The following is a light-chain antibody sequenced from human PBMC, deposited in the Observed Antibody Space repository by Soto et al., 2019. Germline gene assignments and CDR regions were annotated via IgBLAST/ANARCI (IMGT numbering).Light chain of an antibody. CDR2: VEGSGSY. CDR3: ETWDTNTRV. V-gene: IGLV4-60*02. CDR1: SGHNTYI. Sequence: QPVLTQASSASGSLGSSVKLTCTLSSGHNTYIIAWHQQQPGKAPRYLMKVEGSGSYNKGSGVPDRFSGSSSGADRYITISNLQFEDEAAYYCETWDTNTRVFGGGTKVTVL. J-gene: IGLJ3*02.